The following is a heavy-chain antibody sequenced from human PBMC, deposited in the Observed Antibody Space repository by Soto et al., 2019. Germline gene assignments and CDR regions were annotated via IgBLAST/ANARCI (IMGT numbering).Heavy chain of an antibody. CDR2: IIPTFGTP. Sequence: QVQLVQSGTVVQRRGSSVKVSCQASGGTFSSHGMAWVRQAPGQGLEWMGGIIPTFGTPTYAPKFQGRVTITADKSTNTAYMELSSLRSENTGVYYCASERSAQDFDKWGQRPLITVS. V-gene: IGHV1-69*06. CDR3: ASERSAQDFDK. CDR1: GGTFSSHG. D-gene: IGHD1-26*01. J-gene: IGHJ4*02.